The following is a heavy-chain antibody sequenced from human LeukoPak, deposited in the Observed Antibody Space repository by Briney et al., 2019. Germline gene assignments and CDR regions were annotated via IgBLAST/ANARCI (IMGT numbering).Heavy chain of an antibody. CDR2: IIPIFGTA. V-gene: IGHV1-69*01. D-gene: IGHD3-10*01. CDR1: GGTFSSYA. Sequence: SVKVSCKASGGTFSSYAISWVRQAPGQGLEWMGGIIPIFGTANYAQKFQGRVTITADESTSTAYMELSSLRSEDTAVYYCARSEGWHAMVRGVIITSIFDYWGQGTLVTVSS. J-gene: IGHJ4*02. CDR3: ARSEGWHAMVRGVIITSIFDY.